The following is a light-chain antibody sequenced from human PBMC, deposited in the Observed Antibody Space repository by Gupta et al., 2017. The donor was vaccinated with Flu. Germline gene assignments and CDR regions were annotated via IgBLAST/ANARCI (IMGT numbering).Light chain of an antibody. CDR3: QVWDGSVHVV. CDR2: KDK. CDR1: DIGSYN. J-gene: IGLJ2*01. Sequence: GQTARISGRADDIGSYNLQWYQQTPGQAPVLDVYKDKNRASGIPGRFSSSNAWNTATLIITRAQAGDEADYYCQVWDGSVHVVFGRGTKLTVL. V-gene: IGLV3-9*01.